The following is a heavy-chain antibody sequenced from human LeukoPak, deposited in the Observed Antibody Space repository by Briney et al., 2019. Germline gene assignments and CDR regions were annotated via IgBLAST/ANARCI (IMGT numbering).Heavy chain of an antibody. CDR2: ISGSGGYT. J-gene: IGHJ4*02. CDR3: ARMVRGLYIDY. D-gene: IGHD3-10*01. V-gene: IGHV3-23*01. CDR1: GFTFSSYA. Sequence: GGSLRLSRAVSGFTFSSYAMSWVRQAPGKGLEWVSGISGSGGYTYYADSVKGRFTFSRDNPKNTLYLEMSSLRAEDTAVYYCARMVRGLYIDYWGQGTLVTVSS.